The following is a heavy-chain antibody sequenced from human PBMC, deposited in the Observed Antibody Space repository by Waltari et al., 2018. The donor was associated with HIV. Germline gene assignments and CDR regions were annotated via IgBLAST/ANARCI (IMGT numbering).Heavy chain of an antibody. Sequence: QEDLVQSGAEVKKLGATGKASCKANGNTLRSNDTKWVRQAAGQGLEWVGWMNPNSGNAGYAQKFQGRVTMTRNSSTSTAYMELSGLTSEDTAVYYCASRTKGYCPSGPCLNIDVWGQGTTVTVSS. D-gene: IGHD2-8*01. CDR3: ASRTKGYCPSGPCLNIDV. CDR2: MNPNSGNA. CDR1: GNTLRSND. J-gene: IGHJ6*02. V-gene: IGHV1-8*02.